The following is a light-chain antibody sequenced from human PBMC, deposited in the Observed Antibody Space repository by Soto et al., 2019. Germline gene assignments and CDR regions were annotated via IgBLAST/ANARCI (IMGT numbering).Light chain of an antibody. CDR3: SSYTNPFTWV. J-gene: IGLJ3*02. CDR2: EVS. Sequence: QSVLTQPASVSGSPGQSITISCSGTSRDVGGNNYVSWYQQHPGAAPKLIIYEVSYRPSGISNRFSGSKSGNTAALTISGLQPEDEAGYYCSSYTNPFTWVFGGGTKLTVL. CDR1: SRDVGGNNY. V-gene: IGLV2-14*01.